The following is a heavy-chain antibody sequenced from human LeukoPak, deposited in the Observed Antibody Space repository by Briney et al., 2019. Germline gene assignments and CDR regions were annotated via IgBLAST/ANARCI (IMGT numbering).Heavy chain of an antibody. V-gene: IGHV3-30*01. CDR2: ISYDGSNK. Sequence: GRSLRLSCAASGFTFSSYAMHWVRQTPGKGLEWVAVISYDGSNKYYADSVKGRFTISRDNSKNTLYLQMNSLRAEDTAVYYCAREYQQTFDYWGQGTLVTVSS. CDR1: GFTFSSYA. D-gene: IGHD2-2*01. J-gene: IGHJ4*02. CDR3: AREYQQTFDY.